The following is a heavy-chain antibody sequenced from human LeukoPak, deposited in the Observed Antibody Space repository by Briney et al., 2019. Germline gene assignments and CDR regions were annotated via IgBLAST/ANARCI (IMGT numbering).Heavy chain of an antibody. CDR1: GYTFTSYD. D-gene: IGHD4-17*01. CDR2: MNPNSGNT. Sequence: GASVKVSCKASGYTFTSYDINWVRQATGQGLEWMGWMNPNSGNTGYAQKFQGRVTMTRNTSISTAYMELSSLRSEDTAVYYCASRLLDYGDYGGDWGQGTLVTVSS. CDR3: ASRLLDYGDYGGD. J-gene: IGHJ4*02. V-gene: IGHV1-8*01.